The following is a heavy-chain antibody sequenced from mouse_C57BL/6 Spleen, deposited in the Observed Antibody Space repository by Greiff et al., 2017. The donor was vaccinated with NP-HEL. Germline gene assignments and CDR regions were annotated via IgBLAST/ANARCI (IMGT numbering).Heavy chain of an antibody. J-gene: IGHJ2*01. CDR2: IDPSDSYT. CDR3: ARSGLGRVDY. CDR1: GYTFTSYW. D-gene: IGHD4-1*01. Sequence: QVQLQQPGAELVMPGASVKLSCKASGYTFTSYWMHWVKQRPGQGLEWIGEIDPSDSYTNYNQKFKGKSTLTVDKSSSTAYMQLSSLTSEDSAVYYCARSGLGRVDYWGQGTTLTVSS. V-gene: IGHV1-69*01.